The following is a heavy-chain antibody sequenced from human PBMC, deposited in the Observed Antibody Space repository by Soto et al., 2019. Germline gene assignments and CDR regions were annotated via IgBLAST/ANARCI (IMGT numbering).Heavy chain of an antibody. CDR3: ARGQEGVAATP. CDR1: GGSLSGYY. V-gene: IGHV4-34*01. D-gene: IGHD6-25*01. Sequence: QVQLQQWGAGLLKPSETLSLNCAVTGGSLSGYYWSWIRQPPGKGLEWIGEVKDGGHTNYSPSLRGRVTISEDTSNNQFSLRLNSVTAADTGVYSCARGQEGVAATPWAQGSLVTVSS. J-gene: IGHJ5*02. CDR2: VKDGGHT.